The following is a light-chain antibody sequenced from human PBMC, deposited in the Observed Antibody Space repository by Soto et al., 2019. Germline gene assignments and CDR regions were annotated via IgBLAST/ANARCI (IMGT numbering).Light chain of an antibody. Sequence: QSALTQPASVSGSPGQSITISCTGASSDVGGYNYVSWYQQHPGRAPKLMLYEVSKRPSGVSNRFSGSKSGNTASLTISGLQADHEAVYYCNSRTSSGSSVFGGGTKLTVL. CDR1: SSDVGGYNY. J-gene: IGLJ2*01. CDR3: NSRTSSGSSV. V-gene: IGLV2-14*01. CDR2: EVS.